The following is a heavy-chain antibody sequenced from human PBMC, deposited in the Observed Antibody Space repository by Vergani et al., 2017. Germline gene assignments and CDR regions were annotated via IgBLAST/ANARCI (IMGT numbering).Heavy chain of an antibody. Sequence: QVQLVQSGAEVKKPGSSVKVSCKASGGTFSSYGMHWVRQAPGKGLEWVAVISYDGSNKYYADSVKGRFTISRDNSKNTLYLQMNSLRAEDTAVYYCAKGGPRLQFGYFDYWGQGTLVTVSS. D-gene: IGHD5-24*01. CDR2: ISYDGSNK. V-gene: IGHV3-30*18. CDR3: AKGGPRLQFGYFDY. J-gene: IGHJ4*02. CDR1: GGTFSSYG.